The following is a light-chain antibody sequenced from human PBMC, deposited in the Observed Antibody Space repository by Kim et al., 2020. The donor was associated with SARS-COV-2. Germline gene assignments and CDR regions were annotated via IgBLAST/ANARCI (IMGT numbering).Light chain of an antibody. CDR3: AAWDDSLNALI. V-gene: IGLV1-44*01. Sequence: GHWFCLSCSRLTSNFGCNNVPCSPHLPVTAPRLLIYRISQRPSGLPDRFSGSKSGTSASLAISGLQSEDEADYNCAAWDDSLNALIFGGGTQLTVL. J-gene: IGLJ2*01. CDR1: TSNFGCNN. CDR2: RIS.